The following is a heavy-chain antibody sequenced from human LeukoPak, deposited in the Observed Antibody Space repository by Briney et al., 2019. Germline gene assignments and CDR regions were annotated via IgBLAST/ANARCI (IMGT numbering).Heavy chain of an antibody. D-gene: IGHD1-1*01. Sequence: PGGSLRLSCAASGFTFSSYSMNWVRQAPGKGLEWVASISSGSTYISSADSVKGRFTISRDNAKNSLYLQMSSLRAEDTAVYYCARDHHHTTFDYWGQGTLVTVSS. J-gene: IGHJ4*02. CDR1: GFTFSSYS. CDR3: ARDHHHTTFDY. CDR2: ISSGSTYI. V-gene: IGHV3-21*01.